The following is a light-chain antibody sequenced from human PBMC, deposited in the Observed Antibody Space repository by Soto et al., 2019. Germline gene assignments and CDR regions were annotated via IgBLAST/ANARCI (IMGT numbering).Light chain of an antibody. CDR1: QSISDT. CDR2: GAS. V-gene: IGKV3-15*01. Sequence: EIVLTQSPGTLSLSPGERATLSRRASQSISDTLSWYQQKPVQAPRLLIYGASRRATGFPARFSGSGSGTDFTLTISSLQSEDFAVYYCQQYDNWPWTFGQGTKVDIK. J-gene: IGKJ1*01. CDR3: QQYDNWPWT.